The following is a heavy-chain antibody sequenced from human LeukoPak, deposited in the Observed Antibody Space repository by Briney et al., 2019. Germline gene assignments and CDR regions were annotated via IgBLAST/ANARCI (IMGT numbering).Heavy chain of an antibody. CDR2: ISAYNGNT. D-gene: IGHD5-18*01. CDR3: ATVIRTYSYGLDAFDI. J-gene: IGHJ3*02. Sequence: ASVRVSCKASGSSNSGISWVRQAPGQGLEWIGWISAYNGNTHFAQKFQDRVSMTTDTSTSTAYMELRSLRSDDTAIYYCATVIRTYSYGLDAFDIWGQGTLVTVSP. CDR1: GSSNSG. V-gene: IGHV1-18*01.